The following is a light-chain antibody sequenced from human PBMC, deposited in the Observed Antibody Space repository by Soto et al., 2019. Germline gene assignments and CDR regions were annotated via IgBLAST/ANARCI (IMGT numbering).Light chain of an antibody. Sequence: EIVMTQSPATPSLSPGERATLSCRASQSVSSNLAWYQQKPGQAPRLLIYGASTRATGIPDRFSGSGSGTESTLTISSLQSEDLAVYYCQQYNNWPWTFGQGPKVEI. CDR3: QQYNNWPWT. J-gene: IGKJ1*01. V-gene: IGKV3-15*01. CDR2: GAS. CDR1: QSVSSN.